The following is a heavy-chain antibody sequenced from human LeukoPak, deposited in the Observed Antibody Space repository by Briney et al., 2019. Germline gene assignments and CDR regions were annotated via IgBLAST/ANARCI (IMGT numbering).Heavy chain of an antibody. CDR3: AKDTSIAAAGPFDY. D-gene: IGHD6-13*01. V-gene: IGHV3-7*03. Sequence: GGSLRLSCAASGFSFNSYWMSWVRQAPGKRLEWAANIKQDGSETKYVDSVKGRFTISRDNSKNTLYLQMNSLRAEDTAVYYCAKDTSIAAAGPFDYWGQGTLVTVSS. J-gene: IGHJ4*02. CDR1: GFSFNSYW. CDR2: IKQDGSET.